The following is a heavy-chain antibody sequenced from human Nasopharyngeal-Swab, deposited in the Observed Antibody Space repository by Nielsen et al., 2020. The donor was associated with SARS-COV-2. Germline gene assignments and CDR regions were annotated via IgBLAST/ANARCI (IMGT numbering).Heavy chain of an antibody. CDR2: IYTGGST. V-gene: IGHV3-53*01. CDR1: GFTVSSDY. D-gene: IGHD2-15*01. CDR3: VRDPCSGGSCFDN. J-gene: IGHJ4*02. Sequence: GEFLKISCAASGFTVSSDYMNWVRQAPGKGLEWVSVIYTGGSTYYADSVKGRFTISRDNSKNTMYLQMNSLIAADTAVYYCVRDPCSGGSCFDNWGQGTLVTVSS.